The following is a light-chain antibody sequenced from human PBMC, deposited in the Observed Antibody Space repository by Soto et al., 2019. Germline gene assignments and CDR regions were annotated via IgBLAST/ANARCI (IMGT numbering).Light chain of an antibody. Sequence: DIQMTQSPSSLSASVGDRVTITCRTSQTISDYLNWYQHKPGKAPKLLISAASSLQSGVPSRFSGSGSGTDFTLTISSLQPEDFATYYCQQSYSTLTFGPGTKGDIK. V-gene: IGKV1-39*01. J-gene: IGKJ3*01. CDR2: AAS. CDR1: QTISDY. CDR3: QQSYSTLT.